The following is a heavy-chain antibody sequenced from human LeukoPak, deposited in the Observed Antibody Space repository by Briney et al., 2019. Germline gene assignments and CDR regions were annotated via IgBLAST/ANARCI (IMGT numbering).Heavy chain of an antibody. CDR2: ISSSSSYI. V-gene: IGHV3-21*01. J-gene: IGHJ4*02. D-gene: IGHD4-23*01. CDR1: GFTFSSYC. Sequence: PGGSLRLSCAASGFTFSSYCMNWVRQAPGKGLEWVSSISSSSSYIYCADSVKGRFTISRDNAKNSLNLQMNSLRAEDTAVYYCARAGNLDNWGQGTLVTVSS. CDR3: ARAGNLDN.